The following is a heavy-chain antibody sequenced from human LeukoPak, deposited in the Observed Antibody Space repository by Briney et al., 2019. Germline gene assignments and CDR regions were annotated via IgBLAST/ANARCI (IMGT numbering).Heavy chain of an antibody. Sequence: GGSLRLSCAASGFTFSNCAMNWVRQAPGKGLEWVSAISDSASSTYYADSVKGRFTISRDNAKNTLYLQMISLRAEDTAVYYCAKMPNSNYFDYWGQGTLVTVSS. CDR3: AKMPNSNYFDY. J-gene: IGHJ4*02. CDR2: ISDSASST. D-gene: IGHD4-11*01. V-gene: IGHV3-23*01. CDR1: GFTFSNCA.